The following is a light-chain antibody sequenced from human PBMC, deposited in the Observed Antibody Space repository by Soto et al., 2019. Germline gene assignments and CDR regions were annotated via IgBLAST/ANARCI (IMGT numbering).Light chain of an antibody. V-gene: IGKV3-11*01. J-gene: IGKJ2*02. CDR2: AAS. CDR3: QQRTNGPRGT. Sequence: EVVLTQSPATLSLSPGERATLSCRASQLSRNFLAGYKKNPGQAPRLLIYAASNRAAGIPASFSGSGSETDFTLTISSLEPEDFGVYYCQQRTNGPRGTFRQGTNLEI. CDR1: QLSRNF.